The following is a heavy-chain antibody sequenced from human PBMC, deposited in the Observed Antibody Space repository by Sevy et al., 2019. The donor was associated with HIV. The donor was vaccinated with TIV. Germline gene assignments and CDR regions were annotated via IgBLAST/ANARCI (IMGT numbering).Heavy chain of an antibody. Sequence: GGSLRLSCAASGFSFSSYEMNWVRQAPGKGLEWVSFITSSGSTKHYSDSVRGRFTIPRDNAKYSLSLQMNSLRAEDTAIYYCARDLPPSATTVAHFDYWGQGTLVTVSS. D-gene: IGHD4-17*01. J-gene: IGHJ4*02. CDR1: GFSFSSYE. CDR2: ITSSGSTK. CDR3: ARDLPPSATTVAHFDY. V-gene: IGHV3-48*03.